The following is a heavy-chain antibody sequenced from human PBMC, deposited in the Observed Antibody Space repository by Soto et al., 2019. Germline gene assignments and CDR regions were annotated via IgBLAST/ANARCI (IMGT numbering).Heavy chain of an antibody. CDR3: ARESQASQLIPNFYSGYGMDV. J-gene: IGHJ6*02. Sequence: QVQLVQSGGEVKKPGASVRVSCKASGYTFNIYGISWVRQAPGQGLEWVGWISAYNGNPQYGPKFEGRVTLTTDTPTNTAYMELRSLRSDDTAVYYCARESQASQLIPNFYSGYGMDVWGQGTRVHVSS. CDR2: ISAYNGNP. D-gene: IGHD2-2*01. V-gene: IGHV1-18*04. CDR1: GYTFNIYG.